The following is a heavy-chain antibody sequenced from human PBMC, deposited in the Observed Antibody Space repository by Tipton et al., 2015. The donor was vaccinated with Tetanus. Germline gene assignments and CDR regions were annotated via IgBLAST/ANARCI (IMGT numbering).Heavy chain of an antibody. CDR2: IYYGGST. CDR3: ARARSSGWPGVWFDP. D-gene: IGHD6-19*01. V-gene: IGHV4-39*01. J-gene: IGHJ5*02. CDR1: GGSISSSSYY. Sequence: GLVKPSETLSLTCTVSGGSISSSSYYWGWIRQPPGKGLEWIGSIYYGGSTYYNPSLKSRVTISVDTSKNQFSLKLSSVTAADTAVYYCARARSSGWPGVWFDPWGQGTLVTVSS.